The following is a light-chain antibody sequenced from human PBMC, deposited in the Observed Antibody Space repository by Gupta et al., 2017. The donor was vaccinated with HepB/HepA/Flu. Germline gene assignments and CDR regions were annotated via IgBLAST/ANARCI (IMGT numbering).Light chain of an antibody. CDR3: QQYNGYPWT. J-gene: IGKJ1*01. CDR1: QSVSSW. V-gene: IGKV1-5*03. Sequence: IQMTQSPSTLSASVGDRVTITCRASQSVSSWLAWYQQKPRKAPKLLIYRAFTLESGVPSRFSGGGSGTEFTLTISSLQPDDFASYYCQQYNGYPWTFGQGTKVEIK. CDR2: RAF.